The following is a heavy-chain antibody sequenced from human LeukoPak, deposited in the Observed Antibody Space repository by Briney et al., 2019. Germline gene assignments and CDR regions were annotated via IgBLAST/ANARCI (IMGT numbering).Heavy chain of an antibody. CDR3: ARCHYGSGTYAHGFDI. CDR1: GGSISSGSYH. CDR2: IYYSGTT. Sequence: SETLSLTCTVSGGSISSGSYHWSWIRQHPGKGLEWIGYIYYSGTTYYTSSLKSRVTISVDTSKNQFSLKLSSVTAADTAVYYCARCHYGSGTYAHGFDIWGQGTMVTVSS. V-gene: IGHV4-31*03. D-gene: IGHD3-10*01. J-gene: IGHJ3*02.